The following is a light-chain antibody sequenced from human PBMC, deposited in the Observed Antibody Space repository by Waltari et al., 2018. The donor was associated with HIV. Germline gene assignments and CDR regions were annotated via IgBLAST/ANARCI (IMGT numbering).Light chain of an antibody. CDR2: DAS. J-gene: IGKJ4*01. CDR3: QQRSNWPPLT. CDR1: QSVSSY. Sequence: DIVLTQSPATLSLSPGERATLSCRASQSVSSYFAWYQQKPGQAPRLLIFDASNRATGIPARFSGSGSGTDFTLTISSLEPEDFAVYYFQQRSNWPPLTFGGGTKVEIK. V-gene: IGKV3-11*01.